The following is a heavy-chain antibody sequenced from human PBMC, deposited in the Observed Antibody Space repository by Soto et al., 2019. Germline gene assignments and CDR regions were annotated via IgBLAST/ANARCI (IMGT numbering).Heavy chain of an antibody. CDR2: INHSGST. CDR3: ARGSYYDILTGYRY. D-gene: IGHD3-9*01. CDR1: GGSFSGYY. V-gene: IGHV4-34*01. J-gene: IGHJ4*02. Sequence: SETLSLTCAVYGGSFSGYYWSWIRQPPGKGLEWIGEINHSGSTNYNPSLKSRVTISVDTSKNQFSLKLSSVTAADTAVYYRARGSYYDILTGYRYWGQGTLVTVSS.